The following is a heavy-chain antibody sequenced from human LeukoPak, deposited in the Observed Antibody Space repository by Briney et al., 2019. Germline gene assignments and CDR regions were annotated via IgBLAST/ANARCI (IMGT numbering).Heavy chain of an antibody. Sequence: ASVKVSCKASGYTFTSYGISWVRQAPGQGLEWMGWISAYNGNTDYAQKLQGRGTMTNDTSMSTAYMELRSLRSDDTAVYYCARARSGWRYNWFDPWGQGTLVTVSS. D-gene: IGHD6-19*01. CDR2: ISAYNGNT. CDR1: GYTFTSYG. V-gene: IGHV1-18*01. J-gene: IGHJ5*02. CDR3: ARARSGWRYNWFDP.